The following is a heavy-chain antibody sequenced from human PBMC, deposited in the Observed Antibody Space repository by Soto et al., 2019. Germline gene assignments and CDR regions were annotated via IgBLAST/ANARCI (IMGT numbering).Heavy chain of an antibody. CDR1: GFTFSSYA. J-gene: IGHJ4*02. V-gene: IGHV3-23*01. Sequence: EVQLLESGGGLVQPGGSLRLSCAASGFTFSSYAMSWVRQAPGKGLVWVSGISGSGGSTYYADSVKGRFTISRDSSKNTLYLQMNSLRAEDTAVYYCAQGLGYGSGVFDYWGQGTLVTVSS. D-gene: IGHD2-8*02. CDR3: AQGLGYGSGVFDY. CDR2: ISGSGGST.